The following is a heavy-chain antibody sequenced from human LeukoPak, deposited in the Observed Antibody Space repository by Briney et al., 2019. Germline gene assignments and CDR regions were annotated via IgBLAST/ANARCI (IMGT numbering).Heavy chain of an antibody. CDR2: ISDSGGST. CDR3: VRGYSFGPYGMDV. V-gene: IGHV3-64D*09. CDR1: GFPFISYA. J-gene: IGHJ6*02. Sequence: PGESLRLSCSASGFPFISYAMHWVRQAPGKGLDYVSAISDSGGSTYYADSVKGRFTISRDNSKNTLYLQMSSLRAEDTAVYFCVRGYSFGPYGMDVWGQGTTVTVSS. D-gene: IGHD2-15*01.